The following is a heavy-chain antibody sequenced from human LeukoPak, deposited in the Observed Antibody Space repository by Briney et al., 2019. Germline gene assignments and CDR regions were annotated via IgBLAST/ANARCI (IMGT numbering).Heavy chain of an antibody. CDR2: VSNSGNSI. CDR1: GFAFSSYH. Sequence: PGGSLRLSCAASGFAFSSYHMNWVRQAPGKGLEWVSYVSNSGNSIYYTGSVKGRFTISRDNAKNSVYLQMNSLRAEDTAVYYCARDGPSRGRGDYWGQGTLVTVSS. D-gene: IGHD1-26*01. CDR3: ARDGPSRGRGDY. V-gene: IGHV3-48*03. J-gene: IGHJ4*02.